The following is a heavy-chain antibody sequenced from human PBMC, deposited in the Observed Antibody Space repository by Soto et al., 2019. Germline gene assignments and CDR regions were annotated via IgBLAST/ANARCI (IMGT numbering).Heavy chain of an antibody. V-gene: IGHV3-30*18. CDR1: GFTFSSYG. CDR3: AKYGTAVAAGVDY. J-gene: IGHJ4*02. CDR2: ISYDGSNK. Sequence: QVQLVESGGGVVQPGRSLRLSCAASGFTFSSYGMHWVRQAPVKGLEWVAVISYDGSNKYYADSVKGRFTISRDNSKNTLYLQMNSLRAEDTAVYYCAKYGTAVAAGVDYWGQGTLVTVSS. D-gene: IGHD6-19*01.